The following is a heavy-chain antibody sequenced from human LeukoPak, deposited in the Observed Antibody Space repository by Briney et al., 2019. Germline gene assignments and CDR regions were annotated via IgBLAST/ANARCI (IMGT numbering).Heavy chain of an antibody. CDR2: ITSGSTYI. CDR3: ATGLEDSNIDY. Sequence: GGSLRLSCAASGINFNIYSMNWVRQAPGKGLEWVSCITSGSTYIFYADSVKGRFTISRDNAKRLMYMEMKSLRAEDTAVYYCATGLEDSNIDYWGQGTLVTVSS. V-gene: IGHV3-21*01. J-gene: IGHJ4*02. CDR1: GINFNIYS.